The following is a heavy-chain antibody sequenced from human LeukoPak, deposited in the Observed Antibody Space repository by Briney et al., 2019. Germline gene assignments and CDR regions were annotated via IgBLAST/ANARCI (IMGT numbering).Heavy chain of an antibody. V-gene: IGHV3-33*01. CDR2: IWYDGSNK. J-gene: IGHJ3*02. D-gene: IGHD5-18*01. Sequence: GRSLRLSCAASGFTFSSYGMHWVRQAPGKGLEWVAVIWYDGSNKYYADSVKGRFTISRDNSKNTLYLQMNSLRAEDTAVYYCARDGVQLWRDAFDIWGQGTMVTVSS. CDR1: GFTFSSYG. CDR3: ARDGVQLWRDAFDI.